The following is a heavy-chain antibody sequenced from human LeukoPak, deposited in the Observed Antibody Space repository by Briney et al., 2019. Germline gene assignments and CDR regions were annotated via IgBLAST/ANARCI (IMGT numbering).Heavy chain of an antibody. D-gene: IGHD5/OR15-5a*01. CDR2: IYTSGST. J-gene: IGHJ4*02. CDR1: GGSISSGSYY. V-gene: IGHV4-61*02. Sequence: SETLSLTCTVSGGSISSGSYYWSWIRQPAGKGLEWIGRIYTSGSTNYNPSLKSRVTISVDTSKNQFSLKLSSVTAADTAVYYCARDRLSLDYWGQGTLVTVSS. CDR3: ARDRLSLDY.